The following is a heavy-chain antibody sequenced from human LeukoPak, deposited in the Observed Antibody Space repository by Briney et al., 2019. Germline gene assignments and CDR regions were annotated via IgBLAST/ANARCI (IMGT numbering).Heavy chain of an antibody. CDR1: GGSISSYY. D-gene: IGHD1-1*01. Sequence: PSETLSLTCSVSGGSISSYYWNWIRQTPGKGLQWIGYTHYSGSTNYNPSLKSRVSISVDTSKNQFSLKLSSVTAADTALYHCARGNAYNWRFDFWGQGTLVTVSS. CDR2: THYSGST. CDR3: ARGNAYNWRFDF. J-gene: IGHJ4*02. V-gene: IGHV4-59*01.